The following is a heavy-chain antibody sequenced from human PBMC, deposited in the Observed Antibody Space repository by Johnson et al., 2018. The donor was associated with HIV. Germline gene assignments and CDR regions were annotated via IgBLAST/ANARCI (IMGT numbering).Heavy chain of an antibody. CDR2: TSNDGTNK. CDR3: AKEGEERWLQLGDAFDI. J-gene: IGHJ3*02. V-gene: IGHV3-30-3*01. D-gene: IGHD5-24*01. Sequence: QVQLVESGGGLVKPGGSLRLSCAASGFTFSSYAMHWVRQAPGKGLEWVAVTSNDGTNKYYADSVKGRFTISRDNSKNTLYLQMNSLRAEDTAVYYCAKEGEERWLQLGDAFDIWGQGTMVTMSS. CDR1: GFTFSSYA.